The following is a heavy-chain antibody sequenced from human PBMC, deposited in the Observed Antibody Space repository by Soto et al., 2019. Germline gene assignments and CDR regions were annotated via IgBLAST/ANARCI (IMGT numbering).Heavy chain of an antibody. J-gene: IGHJ4*02. V-gene: IGHV3-7*01. CDR3: VRDRGCSTFDY. Sequence: PGGSLRLSCAGSGFTFRTYWMSWVRQAPGKGLEWVANTNQDESEKNYVDSVKGRFSISRDNVKNSVDLQMNSLRFEDTAVYYCVRDRGCSTFDYWSQGTLVTVSS. D-gene: IGHD2-2*01. CDR1: GFTFRTYW. CDR2: TNQDESEK.